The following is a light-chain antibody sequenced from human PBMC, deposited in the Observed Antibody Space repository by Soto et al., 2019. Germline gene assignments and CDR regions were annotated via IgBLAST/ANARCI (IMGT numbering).Light chain of an antibody. CDR2: DDN. Sequence: QSVLTQPASVSGSPGQSITISCTGTSSDVGGYNYVSWYQQHPGKAPKLLIYDDNNRPSGVSNRFSGSKSGNTASLTISGLQAEDEADYYCTSYTTTSTVVFGGGTKLTVL. J-gene: IGLJ2*01. V-gene: IGLV2-14*03. CDR3: TSYTTTSTVV. CDR1: SSDVGGYNY.